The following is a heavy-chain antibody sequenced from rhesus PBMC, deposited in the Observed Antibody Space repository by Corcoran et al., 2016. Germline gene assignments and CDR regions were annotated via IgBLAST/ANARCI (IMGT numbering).Heavy chain of an antibody. CDR2: IYWDDDK. CDR3: ARGGTGTTVATTVAFDY. J-gene: IGHJ4*01. CDR1: GFSLSTSGMG. D-gene: IGHD4-29*01. V-gene: IGHV2S1*01. Sequence: QVTLKESGPALVKPTQTLTLTCTFSGFSLSTSGMGVGWIRPPPGKALEWLANIYWDDDKYYSTSLKTRLTISKDTSKNQVILTRTNMDPVDTATYYCARGGTGTTVATTVAFDYWGQGVLVTVSS.